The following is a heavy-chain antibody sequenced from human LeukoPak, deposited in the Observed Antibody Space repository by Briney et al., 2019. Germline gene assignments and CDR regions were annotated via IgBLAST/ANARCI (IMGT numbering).Heavy chain of an antibody. V-gene: IGHV4-39*07. CDR1: GGSISRSSYY. Sequence: PSETLSLTCSVSGGSISRSSYYWGWIRQPPGKGLEWIGSIYYSGSTYYNPSLKSRVTISVDTSKNQFSLKLSSVTAADTAVYYCARDPTTAILRYSPHHNWFDPWGQGTLVTVSS. CDR3: ARDPTTAILRYSPHHNWFDP. CDR2: IYYSGST. J-gene: IGHJ5*02. D-gene: IGHD3-9*01.